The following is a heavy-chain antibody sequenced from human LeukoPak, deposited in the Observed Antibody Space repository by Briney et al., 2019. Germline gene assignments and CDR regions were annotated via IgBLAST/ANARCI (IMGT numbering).Heavy chain of an antibody. CDR3: ARAQTWFGQSSTYYFDY. Sequence: GGSLRLSCEVSGFTFSGYTMNWVRQAPGKGLEWVSSITISSSYIYYSDSVKGRFTISRDNAKNSLYLLMDSLRAEDTAVYYCARAQTWFGQSSTYYFDYWGQGTLVTVSS. V-gene: IGHV3-21*01. D-gene: IGHD3-10*01. J-gene: IGHJ4*02. CDR1: GFTFSGYT. CDR2: ITISSSYI.